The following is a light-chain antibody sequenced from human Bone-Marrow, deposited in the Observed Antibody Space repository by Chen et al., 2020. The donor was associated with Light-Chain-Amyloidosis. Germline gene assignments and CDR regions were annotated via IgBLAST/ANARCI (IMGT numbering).Light chain of an antibody. CDR3: QVWDRSSDRPV. J-gene: IGLJ3*02. Sequence: SYVLTQPSSVSVAPGQTATIARGGKNIGSTSVHGYQQTPGQAPLLVVYDDSDRPSGIPERLSGSNSGNTATLTISRVEAGDEADYYCQVWDRSSDRPVFGGGTKLTVL. V-gene: IGLV3-21*02. CDR2: DDS. CDR1: NIGSTS.